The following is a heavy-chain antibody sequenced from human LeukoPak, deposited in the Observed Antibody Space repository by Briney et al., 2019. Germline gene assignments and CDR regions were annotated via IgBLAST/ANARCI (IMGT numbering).Heavy chain of an antibody. J-gene: IGHJ3*02. CDR2: IYYSGST. CDR1: GGSISSYY. Sequence: SETLSLTCTVSGGSISSYYWSWIRQPPGKGLEWIGYIYYSGSTNYNPSLKSRVTMSVDTSKNQFSLKLSSVTAADTAVYYCARDMRGQDAFDIWGQGTMVTVSS. D-gene: IGHD3-10*01. CDR3: ARDMRGQDAFDI. V-gene: IGHV4-59*12.